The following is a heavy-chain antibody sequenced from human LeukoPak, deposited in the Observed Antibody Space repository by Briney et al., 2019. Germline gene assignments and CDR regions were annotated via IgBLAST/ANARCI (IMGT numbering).Heavy chain of an antibody. CDR1: GFTFSDYS. D-gene: IGHD3-16*01. V-gene: IGHV3-21*01. CDR2: ISSRSVYI. J-gene: IGHJ4*02. CDR3: ARDRSGSYPYYFDY. Sequence: GGSLRLSCAVSGFTFSDYSMNWVRQAPGKGLEWVPSISSRSVYIYYADSVRGRFTISRDNAKDSLYLQMDSLRAEDTAVYYCARDRSGSYPYYFDYWGQGGLVTVSS.